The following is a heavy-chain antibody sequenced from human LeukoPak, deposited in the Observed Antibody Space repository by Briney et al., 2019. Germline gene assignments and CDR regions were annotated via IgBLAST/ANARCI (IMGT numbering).Heavy chain of an antibody. CDR1: GGTFSSYT. V-gene: IGHV1-69*02. Sequence: GSSVKVSRKASGGTFSSYTISWVRQAPGQGLEWMGRIIPILGIANYAQKFQGRVTITADKSTSTAYMELSSLRSEDTAVYYCARGLQQLVYYYYGMDVWGQGTTVTVSS. CDR3: ARGLQQLVYYYYGMDV. CDR2: IIPILGIA. D-gene: IGHD6-13*01. J-gene: IGHJ6*02.